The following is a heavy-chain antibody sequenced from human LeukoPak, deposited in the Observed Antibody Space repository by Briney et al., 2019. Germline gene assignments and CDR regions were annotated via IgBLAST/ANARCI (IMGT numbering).Heavy chain of an antibody. V-gene: IGHV3-53*01. CDR3: ARDQDYYYGMDV. CDR2: IYSGGST. J-gene: IGHJ6*02. CDR1: GFTVSNDY. Sequence: GGSLRLSCAASGFTVSNDYMSWVRQAPGKGLEWVSVIYSGGSTYYADSVKGRFTISRDNSKNTLYLQMNNLRAEDTAVYYCARDQDYYYGMDVWGQGTTVTVSS.